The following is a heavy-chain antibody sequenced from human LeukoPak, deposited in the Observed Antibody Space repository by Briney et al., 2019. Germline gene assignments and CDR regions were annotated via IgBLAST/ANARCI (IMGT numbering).Heavy chain of an antibody. J-gene: IGHJ3*02. CDR2: IIPIFGTA. D-gene: IGHD1-26*01. Sequence: SVKVSCKASGGTFSSYAISWVRQAPGQGLDWMGGIIPIFGTANYAQKFQGRVTITADESTSTAYMELSSLRSEDTAVYYCARASRRGLDPFDIWGQGTMVTVSS. CDR3: ARASRRGLDPFDI. V-gene: IGHV1-69*13. CDR1: GGTFSSYA.